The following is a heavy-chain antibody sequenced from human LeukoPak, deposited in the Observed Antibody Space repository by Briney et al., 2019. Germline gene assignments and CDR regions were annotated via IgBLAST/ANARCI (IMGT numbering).Heavy chain of an antibody. CDR3: VRDSGGDAYNDYFDS. D-gene: IGHD5-24*01. CDR2: ISSNGDST. Sequence: GGSLRLSCAASGFSFNTYAMHWARQAPGKGLEYVSAISSNGDSTYYANSVKGRFTTSRDNSKKTLFLQMGSLRAEDMAVYYCVRDSGGDAYNDYFDSWGQGTLVTVSS. CDR1: GFSFNTYA. J-gene: IGHJ4*02. V-gene: IGHV3-64*01.